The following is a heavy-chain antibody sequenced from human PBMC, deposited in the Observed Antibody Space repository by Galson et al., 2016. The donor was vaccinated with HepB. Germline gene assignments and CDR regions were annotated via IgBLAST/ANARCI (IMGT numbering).Heavy chain of an antibody. J-gene: IGHJ4*02. CDR1: GGTFSSYA. CDR3: ARELRFWWPLAT. Sequence: SVKVSCKASGGTFSSYAISWVRQAPGQGLEWMGRIIPILGIANYAQKFQGRVTITADKSTSTAYMELSSLRSEDTAVYYCARELRFWWPLATWGQGTLVTVSS. CDR2: IIPILGIA. D-gene: IGHD2-21*01. V-gene: IGHV1-69*04.